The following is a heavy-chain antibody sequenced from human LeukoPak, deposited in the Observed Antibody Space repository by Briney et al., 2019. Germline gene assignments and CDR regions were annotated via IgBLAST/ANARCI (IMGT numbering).Heavy chain of an antibody. CDR3: TRYSGSREAFDI. V-gene: IGHV3-64*01. Sequence: GSLRLSCAASGFTFSSYAMHWVRQAPGKGLEFVSAISSNGGSTYYANSVKGTFTISRDNSKNTLYLQMGSLRAEDMAVYYCTRYSGSREAFDIWGQGTMVTVSS. CDR1: GFTFSSYA. CDR2: ISSNGGST. D-gene: IGHD2-15*01. J-gene: IGHJ3*02.